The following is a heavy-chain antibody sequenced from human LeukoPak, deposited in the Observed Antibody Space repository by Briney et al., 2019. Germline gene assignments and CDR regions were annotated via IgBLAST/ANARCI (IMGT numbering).Heavy chain of an antibody. Sequence: PSETLSLTCTVSGGSISSYYWSWIRQPPGKGLEWIGYIYYSGSTNYNPSLKSRVTISVDTSKNQFSLKLSSVTAADTAVYYCASTLGYCSGGSCYFHAFDIWGQGTMVTVSS. J-gene: IGHJ3*02. V-gene: IGHV4-59*08. CDR3: ASTLGYCSGGSCYFHAFDI. D-gene: IGHD2-15*01. CDR1: GGSISSYY. CDR2: IYYSGST.